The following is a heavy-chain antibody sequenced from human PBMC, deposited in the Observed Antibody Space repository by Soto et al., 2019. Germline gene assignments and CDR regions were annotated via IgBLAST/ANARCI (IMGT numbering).Heavy chain of an antibody. CDR1: GGSISSGGYY. Sequence: QVQLQESGPGLVKPSQTLSLTCTVSGGSISSGGYYWSWIRQHPGKGLEWIGYIYYSGRPYYNPSLKVLVTISVDTSKNQSSLKLSSVTAADTAVYYCAIEIENFFDPWGQGTLVTVSS. J-gene: IGHJ5*02. CDR3: AIEIENFFDP. D-gene: IGHD1-7*01. CDR2: IYYSGRP. V-gene: IGHV4-31*01.